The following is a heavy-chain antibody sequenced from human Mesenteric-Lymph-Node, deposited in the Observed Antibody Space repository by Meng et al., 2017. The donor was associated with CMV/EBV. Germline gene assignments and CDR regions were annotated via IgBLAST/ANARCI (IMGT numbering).Heavy chain of an antibody. CDR1: GFTVSGNY. J-gene: IGHJ3*02. CDR2: IYSGGST. Sequence: GESLKISCAASGFTVSGNYMSWVRQAPGKGLEWVSIIYSGGSTYYGNSVKGRFTISRDNSKNTVYLQMNSLRADDTAVYYCARADEKYGLFRKGFDIWGQGTMVTVSS. V-gene: IGHV3-53*01. CDR3: ARADEKYGLFRKGFDI. D-gene: IGHD4-17*01.